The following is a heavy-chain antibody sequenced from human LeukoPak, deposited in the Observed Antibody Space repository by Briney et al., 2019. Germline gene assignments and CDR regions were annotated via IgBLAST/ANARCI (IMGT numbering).Heavy chain of an antibody. CDR2: ISSSGSTI. J-gene: IGHJ6*03. V-gene: IGHV3-11*04. CDR1: GFTFSDYY. Sequence: GGSLRLSCAASGFTFSDYYMSWIRQAPGKGLEWVSYISSSGSTIYYADSVKGRFTISRDNAQNSLYLYMGSLRAEDTAVYYCARDPYSGGYGDDYYYYMDVWGKGTTVTVSS. D-gene: IGHD1-26*01. CDR3: ARDPYSGGYGDDYYYYMDV.